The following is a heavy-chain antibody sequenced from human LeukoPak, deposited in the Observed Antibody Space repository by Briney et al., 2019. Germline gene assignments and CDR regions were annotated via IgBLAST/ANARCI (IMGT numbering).Heavy chain of an antibody. CDR3: ARHAAAVDTGFHF. J-gene: IGHJ4*02. CDR2: IRYSGST. Sequence: PSETLSLTRSFSGGSISSSRYYGDWIRQPPGKGLEWIGNIRYSGSTYYNPSLKSRVTMSVDTSKNQFSLKLSSVTATDTAVYYCARHAAAVDTGFHFWGQGTLVTVSS. D-gene: IGHD1-14*01. V-gene: IGHV4-39*01. CDR1: GGSISSSRYY.